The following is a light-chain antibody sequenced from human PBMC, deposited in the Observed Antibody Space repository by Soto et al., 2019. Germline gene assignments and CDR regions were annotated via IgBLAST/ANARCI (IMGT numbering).Light chain of an antibody. J-gene: IGKJ1*01. CDR2: GAS. V-gene: IGKV3-11*01. CDR3: QQRNNWPPTWT. Sequence: EIVLTQSPATLYLSPGERATLSCMASQSVGSYLAWYSQKRGQAPRLLISGASNRAPGIPARFSGSGSGTEFTLTISSLEPEDFAGYYCQQRNNWPPTWTFGQGTKVEIK. CDR1: QSVGSY.